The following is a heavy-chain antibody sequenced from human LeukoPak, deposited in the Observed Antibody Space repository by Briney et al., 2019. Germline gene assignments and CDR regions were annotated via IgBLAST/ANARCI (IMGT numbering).Heavy chain of an antibody. V-gene: IGHV3-7*01. J-gene: IGHJ4*02. CDR2: IKQDGSEK. CDR3: ARAGGYASSWAY. Sequence: GGSLRLSCAASGFTFSSYWMSWVRQAPGKGLEWVANIKQDGSEKNYVDSVKGRCTISRDNAKNSLELQMNSLRDEDTAVYYCARAGGYASSWAYWGQGTLVTVSS. D-gene: IGHD5-12*01. CDR1: GFTFSSYW.